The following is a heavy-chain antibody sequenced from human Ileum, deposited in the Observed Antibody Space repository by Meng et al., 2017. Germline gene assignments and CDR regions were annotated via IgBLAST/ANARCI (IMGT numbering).Heavy chain of an antibody. D-gene: IGHD6-19*01. V-gene: IGHV1-18*01. CDR1: GYTFTSSG. CDR3: ARGDSSNRGFDY. CDR2: ISPYNGNT. Sequence: VKMVEAGDGVKKAGAQVKVSCKASGYTFTSSGISWVRQAPGQGLEWMGWISPYNGNTNYAQKVQGRLTVTTDTSTSTAYMELRSLRSADTAVYYCARGDSSNRGFDYWGQGTLVTVSS. J-gene: IGHJ4*02.